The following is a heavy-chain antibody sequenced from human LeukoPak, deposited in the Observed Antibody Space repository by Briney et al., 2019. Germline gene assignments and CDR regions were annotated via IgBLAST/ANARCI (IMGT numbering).Heavy chain of an antibody. Sequence: SETLSLTCTVSGGSISSYYWSWIRQPPGKGLEWIGCIYCSGSTNYNPSLKSRVTISVDTSKNQFSLKLSSVTAADTAVYYCARGDEDIAAAGTDGDYFDYWGQGTLVTVSS. J-gene: IGHJ4*02. CDR1: GGSISSYY. V-gene: IGHV4-59*12. D-gene: IGHD6-13*01. CDR2: IYCSGST. CDR3: ARGDEDIAAAGTDGDYFDY.